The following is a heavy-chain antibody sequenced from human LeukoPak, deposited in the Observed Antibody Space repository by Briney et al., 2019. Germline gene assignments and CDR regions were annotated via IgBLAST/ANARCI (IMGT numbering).Heavy chain of an antibody. CDR3: ARTYSYSSSYYYGMDV. CDR2: INPSGGST. CDR1: GYTFTSYC. D-gene: IGHD6-6*01. V-gene: IGHV1-46*01. J-gene: IGHJ6*02. Sequence: ASVKVSCKASGYTFTSYCMHWVRQAPGQGLEWMGIINPSGGSTSYAQKFQGRVTMTRDTSTSTVYMELSSLRSEDTAVYYCARTYSYSSSYYYGMDVWGQGTTVTVSS.